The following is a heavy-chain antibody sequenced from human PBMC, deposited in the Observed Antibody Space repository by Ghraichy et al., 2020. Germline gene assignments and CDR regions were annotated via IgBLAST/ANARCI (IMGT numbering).Heavy chain of an antibody. V-gene: IGHV3-23*01. CDR1: GFTFSSYA. J-gene: IGHJ4*02. Sequence: LSLTCAASGFTFSSYAMSWVRQAPGEGLEWGSAINGTGSDKYYADSVKGGFTISRDNSKNTLYLQMNSLSAEGTAVYYFAKDKWGKTNDHFDYWGQGTLVTLSS. CDR3: AKDKWGKTNDHFDY. D-gene: IGHD7-27*01. CDR2: INGTGSDK.